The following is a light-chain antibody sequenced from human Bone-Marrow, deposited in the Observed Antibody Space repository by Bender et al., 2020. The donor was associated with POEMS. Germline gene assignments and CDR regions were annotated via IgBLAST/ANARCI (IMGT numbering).Light chain of an antibody. J-gene: IGLJ2*01. CDR2: EDS. CDR1: ALSKKY. CDR3: YSADSSGRHGV. Sequence: SSELTQPPSVSVSPGQTATIPCSGDALSKKYAYWYQQKSGQAPVLVISEDSKRPSGIPERFSGAGSGTRATLTISGAQVEDEAVYYCYSADSSGRHGVFGGGTKLTVL. V-gene: IGLV3-10*01.